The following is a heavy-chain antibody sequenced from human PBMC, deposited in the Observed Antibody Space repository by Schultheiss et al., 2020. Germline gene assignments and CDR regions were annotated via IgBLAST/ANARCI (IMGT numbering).Heavy chain of an antibody. CDR2: IYYSGST. CDR1: GGSISSYY. V-gene: IGHV4-59*08. J-gene: IGHJ4*02. Sequence: SETLSLTCTVSGGSISSYYWSWIRQPPGKGLEWIGYIYYSGSTYYNPSLKSRVTISVDTSKNQFSLKLSSVTAADTAVYYCARGATISDYFDYWGQGTLVTVSS. D-gene: IGHD3-3*02. CDR3: ARGATISDYFDY.